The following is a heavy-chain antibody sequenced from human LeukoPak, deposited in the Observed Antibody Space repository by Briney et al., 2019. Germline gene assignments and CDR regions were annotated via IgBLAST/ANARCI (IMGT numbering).Heavy chain of an antibody. V-gene: IGHV1-3*01. J-gene: IGHJ4*02. CDR1: GYTFTSYA. CDR2: INAGNGNT. CDR3: ARGYYYDSSGYYPRHDY. D-gene: IGHD3-22*01. Sequence: ASVKVSCKASGYTFTSYAMHWVRQAPGQRLEWMGWINAGNGNTKYSQKFQGRVTITRDTSASTAYMELSSLRSEDTAVYYCARGYYYDSSGYYPRHDYWGQGTLVTVSS.